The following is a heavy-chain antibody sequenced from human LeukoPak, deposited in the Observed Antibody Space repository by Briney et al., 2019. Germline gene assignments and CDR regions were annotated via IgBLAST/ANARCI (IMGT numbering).Heavy chain of an antibody. J-gene: IGHJ4*02. CDR3: AKNRAEGPDYFDY. Sequence: GGSLRLSCAASGFTFSSYSMNWVRQAPGKGLEWVSGISGSDGYTYSGDSVQGRFTISRDNSKNTLYLQMNSLRGEDTAVYYCAKNRAEGPDYFDYWGQGTLVTVSS. CDR2: ISGSDGYT. D-gene: IGHD1-14*01. CDR1: GFTFSSYS. V-gene: IGHV3-23*01.